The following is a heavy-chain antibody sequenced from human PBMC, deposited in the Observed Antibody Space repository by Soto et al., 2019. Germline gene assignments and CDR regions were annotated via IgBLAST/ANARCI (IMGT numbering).Heavy chain of an antibody. Sequence: PGGSLRLSCAASGFTFSSYAMSWARQAPGKGLEWVSAISGSGGSTYYADSVKGRFTISRDNSKNTLYLQMNSLRAEDTAVYYCAKDLGTYDFWSGYRYYYYYGMDVWGQGTTVTVSS. CDR2: ISGSGGST. CDR3: AKDLGTYDFWSGYRYYYYYGMDV. J-gene: IGHJ6*02. CDR1: GFTFSSYA. V-gene: IGHV3-23*01. D-gene: IGHD3-3*01.